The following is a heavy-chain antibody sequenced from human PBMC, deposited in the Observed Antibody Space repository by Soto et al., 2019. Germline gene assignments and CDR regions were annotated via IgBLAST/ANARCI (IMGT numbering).Heavy chain of an antibody. D-gene: IGHD3-16*02. J-gene: IGHJ4*02. Sequence: SETLSLTCAVYGGSFSGYYWSWIRQPPGKGLEWIGEINHSGSTNYNPSLKSRVTISVDTSKNQFSLKLSSVTAADTAVYYCARGNYDYVWGSYRYTSFDYWGQGTLVTVSS. CDR2: INHSGST. CDR1: GGSFSGYY. V-gene: IGHV4-34*01. CDR3: ARGNYDYVWGSYRYTSFDY.